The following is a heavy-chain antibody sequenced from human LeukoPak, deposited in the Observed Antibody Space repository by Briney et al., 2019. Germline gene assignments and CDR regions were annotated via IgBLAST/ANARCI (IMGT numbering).Heavy chain of an antibody. D-gene: IGHD1/OR15-1a*01. CDR1: GYTFTSYY. V-gene: IGHV1-46*01. J-gene: IGHJ1*01. CDR2: INPSGGST. CDR3: ARDANKNEYFQH. Sequence: ASVKVSCKASGYTFTSYYMHWVRQAPGQALEWMGIINPSGGSTSYAQKFQGRVTMTRDTSTSTVYMELSSLRSEDTAVYYCARDANKNEYFQHWGQGTLVTVSS.